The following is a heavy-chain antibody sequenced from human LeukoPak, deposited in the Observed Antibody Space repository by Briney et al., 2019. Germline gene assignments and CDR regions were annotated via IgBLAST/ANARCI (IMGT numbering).Heavy chain of an antibody. Sequence: GGSLRLSCAASGFNVNDLYMTWVRQAPGKGLDWVSAISGSGGSTYYADSVKGRFTISRDNSKNTLYLQMNSLRAEDTAVYYCAKVMTRTMVRGVPPSGYWGQGTLVTVSS. CDR3: AKVMTRTMVRGVPPSGY. J-gene: IGHJ4*02. D-gene: IGHD3-10*01. CDR2: ISGSGGST. CDR1: GFNVNDLY. V-gene: IGHV3-23*01.